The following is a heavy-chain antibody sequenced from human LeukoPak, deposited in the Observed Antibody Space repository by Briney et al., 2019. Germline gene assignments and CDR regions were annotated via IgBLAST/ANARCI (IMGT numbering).Heavy chain of an antibody. Sequence: SETLSLTCTVSGDSIIGYYWSWIRQSPGKRLEWIGYIYNTVDTTYNPSLESRVTISLDMSNKQFSLRLSSVTAADTAVYYCARRRYYDSTGYNPTYYFEYWGQGILVTVSS. CDR2: IYNTVDT. V-gene: IGHV4-59*01. CDR1: GDSIIGYY. J-gene: IGHJ4*01. D-gene: IGHD3-22*01. CDR3: ARRRYYDSTGYNPTYYFEY.